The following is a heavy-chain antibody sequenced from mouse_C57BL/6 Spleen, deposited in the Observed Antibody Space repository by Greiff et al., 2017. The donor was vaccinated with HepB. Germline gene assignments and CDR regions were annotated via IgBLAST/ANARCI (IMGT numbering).Heavy chain of an antibody. CDR2: IYPGDGDT. V-gene: IGHV1-82*01. D-gene: IGHD2-2*01. CDR3: AAGLVYFDY. Sequence: QVHVKQSGPELVKPGASVKISCKASGYAFSSSWMNWVKQRPGKGLEWIGRIYPGDGDTNYNGKFKGKATLTADKSSSTAYMQLSSLTSEDSAVYFCAAGLVYFDYWGQGTTLTVSS. CDR1: GYAFSSSW. J-gene: IGHJ2*01.